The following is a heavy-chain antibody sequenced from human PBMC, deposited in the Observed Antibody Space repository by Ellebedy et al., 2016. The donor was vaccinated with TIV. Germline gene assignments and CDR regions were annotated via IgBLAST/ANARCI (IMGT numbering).Heavy chain of an antibody. Sequence: AASVKVSCKASGYTFIGYYMHWVRQAPGQGLEWMGWINPKNGDTSYAQKFQGRVTMTRDLSISTAYMELSRLGSDDTAVYYCGRSGYGSGWSFDYWGQGTLVTVSS. J-gene: IGHJ4*02. CDR1: GYTFIGYY. D-gene: IGHD6-19*01. CDR2: INPKNGDT. V-gene: IGHV1-2*02. CDR3: GRSGYGSGWSFDY.